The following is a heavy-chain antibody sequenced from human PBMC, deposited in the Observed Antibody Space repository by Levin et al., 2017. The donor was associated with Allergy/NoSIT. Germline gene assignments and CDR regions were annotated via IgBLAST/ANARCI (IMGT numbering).Heavy chain of an antibody. CDR3: ASNPGLDPFDY. V-gene: IGHV1-2*02. CDR2: INPNSGGT. J-gene: IGHJ4*02. CDR1: GYTFTGYY. D-gene: IGHD6-19*01. Sequence: GESLKISCKASGYTFTGYYMHWVRQAPGQGLEWMGWINPNSGGTNYAQKFQGRVTMTRDTSISTAYMELSRLRSDDTAVYYCASNPGLDPFDYWGQGTLVTVSS.